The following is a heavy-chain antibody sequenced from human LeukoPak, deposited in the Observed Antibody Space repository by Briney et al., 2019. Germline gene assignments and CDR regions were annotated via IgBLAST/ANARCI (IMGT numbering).Heavy chain of an antibody. CDR1: GYTFTGYY. V-gene: IGHV1-2*02. CDR2: LNPNSGGT. Sequence: ATVKVSCKASGYTFTGYYMHWVRQAPGQGLEWMGWLNPNSGGTNYAQKFQGRVTITTDESTSTAYMELSSLRSEDTAVYYCARLALQYYDFWSGYYFDYWGQGTLVTVSS. J-gene: IGHJ4*02. D-gene: IGHD3-3*01. CDR3: ARLALQYYDFWSGYYFDY.